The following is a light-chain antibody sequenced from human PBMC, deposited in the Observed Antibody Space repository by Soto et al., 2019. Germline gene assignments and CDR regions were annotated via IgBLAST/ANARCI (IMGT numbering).Light chain of an antibody. Sequence: QSVLTQPRSVSGSPGQSVTISCTGTSGNIGGYNLVSWYQQHPGKAPKLMIYDVNKRPSGVPDRLSGSKSGNTASLTISGLQPEDEADYYCCSSVGDFTWLFGGGTKVTVL. CDR1: SGNIGGYNL. V-gene: IGLV2-11*01. CDR2: DVN. J-gene: IGLJ3*02. CDR3: CSSVGDFTWL.